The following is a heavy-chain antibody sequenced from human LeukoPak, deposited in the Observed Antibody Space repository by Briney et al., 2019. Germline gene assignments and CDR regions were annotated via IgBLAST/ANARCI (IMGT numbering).Heavy chain of an antibody. CDR3: ARAYYYGSGSLYFDY. CDR1: GFTVSSNY. CDR2: IYSGGST. Sequence: GGSLRLSCAASGFTVSSNYMSWVRQAPGKGLEWVSVIYSGGSTYHADSVKGRFTISRDNSKNTLYLHMNSLRAEGTAVYYCARAYYYGSGSLYFDYWGQGTLVTVSS. V-gene: IGHV3-66*01. J-gene: IGHJ4*02. D-gene: IGHD3-10*01.